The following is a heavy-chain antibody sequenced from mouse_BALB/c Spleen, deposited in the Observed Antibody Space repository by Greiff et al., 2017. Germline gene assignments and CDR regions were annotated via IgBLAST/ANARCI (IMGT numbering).Heavy chain of an antibody. CDR1: GFTFSDYY. CDR3: AREGGSMDY. CDR2: ISDGGSYT. J-gene: IGHJ4*01. V-gene: IGHV5-4*02. Sequence: EVQLMESGGGLVKPGGSLKLSCAASGFTFSDYYMYWVRQTPEKRLEWVAIISDGGSYTYYPDSVKGRFTISRDNAKNNLYLQMSSLKSEDTAMYYCAREGGSMDYWGQGTSVTVSS.